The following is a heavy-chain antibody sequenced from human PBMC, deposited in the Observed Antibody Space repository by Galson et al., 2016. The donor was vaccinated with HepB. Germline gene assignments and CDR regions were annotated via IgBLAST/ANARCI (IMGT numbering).Heavy chain of an antibody. CDR1: GFTFSSYN. Sequence: SLRLSCAASGFTFSSYNINWVRQAPGKGLEWVPSISSSSSYIYYADSVKGRFTISRDNAKNSLYLQMNSLRAEDTAVYYCASGEVDYDSRFDYWGQGTLVTVSS. D-gene: IGHD3-22*01. J-gene: IGHJ4*02. CDR3: ASGEVDYDSRFDY. CDR2: ISSSSSYI. V-gene: IGHV3-21*01.